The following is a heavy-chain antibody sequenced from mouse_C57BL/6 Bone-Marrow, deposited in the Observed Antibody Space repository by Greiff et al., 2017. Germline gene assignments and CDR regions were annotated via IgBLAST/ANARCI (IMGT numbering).Heavy chain of an antibody. CDR3: ARQIVATSYYFDY. CDR2: ISSGGSYT. J-gene: IGHJ2*01. CDR1: GFTFSSYG. Sequence: VQLKESGGDLVKPGGSLKLSCAASGFTFSSYGMSWVRQTPDKRLEWVATISSGGSYTYYPDSVKGRFTISRDNAKNTLYLQMSSLKSEDTAMYYCARQIVATSYYFDYWGQGTTLTVSS. D-gene: IGHD1-1*01. V-gene: IGHV5-6*01.